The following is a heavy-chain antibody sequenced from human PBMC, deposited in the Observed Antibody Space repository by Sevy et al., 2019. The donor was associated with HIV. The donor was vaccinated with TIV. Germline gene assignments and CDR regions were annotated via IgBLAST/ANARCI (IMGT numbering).Heavy chain of an antibody. J-gene: IGHJ6*02. Sequence: GGSLRLSCAASGFTFSSYAMSWVHQAPGKGLEWVSAISGSGGSTYYAYSVKGRFTISRDNSKNTLYLQMNSLRAEDTAVYYCAKDPVSGSGSYYSGFRVYGMDVWGQGTTVTVSS. CDR3: AKDPVSGSGSYYSGFRVYGMDV. CDR1: GFTFSSYA. CDR2: ISGSGGST. D-gene: IGHD3-10*01. V-gene: IGHV3-23*01.